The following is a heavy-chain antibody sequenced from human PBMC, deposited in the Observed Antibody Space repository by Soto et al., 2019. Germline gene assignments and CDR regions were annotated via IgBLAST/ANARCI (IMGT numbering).Heavy chain of an antibody. V-gene: IGHV1-18*01. CDR1: GYTFTSYG. Sequence: ASVKVSCKASGYTFTSYGISWVRQAPGQGLEWMGWISAYNGNTNYAQKLQGRVTMTTDTSTSTAYMELRSLRSDDTAVYYCARDSPTPYSSGPFGAFEICGQGTMVTVSS. CDR2: ISAYNGNT. J-gene: IGHJ3*02. CDR3: ARDSPTPYSSGPFGAFEI. D-gene: IGHD6-19*01.